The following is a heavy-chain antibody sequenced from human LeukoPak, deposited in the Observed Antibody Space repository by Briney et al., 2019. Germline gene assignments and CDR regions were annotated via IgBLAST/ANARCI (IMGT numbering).Heavy chain of an antibody. V-gene: IGHV3-74*01. Sequence: PGGTLRLSCAVSGFTFRNYGMSWVRQAPGKGLVWVSRINSDGRSTNYADSVKGRFSISRDNAENTLYLQMNSLRVEDTAVYYCVRGADTGYSSDSWGQGTLVTVSS. CDR3: VRGADTGYSSDS. J-gene: IGHJ4*02. CDR2: INSDGRST. CDR1: GFTFRNYG. D-gene: IGHD3-9*01.